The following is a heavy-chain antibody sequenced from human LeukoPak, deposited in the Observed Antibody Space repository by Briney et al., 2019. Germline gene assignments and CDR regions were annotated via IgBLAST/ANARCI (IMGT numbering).Heavy chain of an antibody. V-gene: IGHV3-11*04. D-gene: IGHD2-2*01. CDR2: ISSSGSTI. J-gene: IGHJ5*02. CDR3: ARALSSTITPTWFDP. CDR1: GFTFSDYY. Sequence: GGSLRLSCAASGFTFSDYYMSWIRQAPGKGLEWVSYISSSGSTIYYADSVKGRFTISRDNAKNSLYLQMNSLRAEDTAVYYCARALSSTITPTWFDPWGQGTLVTVSS.